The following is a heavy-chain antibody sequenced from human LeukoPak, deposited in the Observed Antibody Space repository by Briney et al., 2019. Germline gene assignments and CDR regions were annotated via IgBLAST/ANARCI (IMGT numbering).Heavy chain of an antibody. V-gene: IGHV3-30*02. CDR3: ARDYDSSGYYYYYYGMDV. J-gene: IGHJ6*02. CDR2: IRYDGSNK. Sequence: GGSLRLSCAASGFTFSSYGMHWVRQAPGKGLEWVAFIRYDGSNKYYADSVKGRFTISRDDSKNTLYLQMNSLRAEDTAVYYCARDYDSSGYYYYYYGMDVWGQGTTVTVSS. D-gene: IGHD3-22*01. CDR1: GFTFSSYG.